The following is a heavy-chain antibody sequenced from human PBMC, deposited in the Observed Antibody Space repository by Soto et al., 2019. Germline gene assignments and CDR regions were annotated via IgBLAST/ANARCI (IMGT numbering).Heavy chain of an antibody. CDR2: ISAYNGNT. J-gene: IGHJ4*02. D-gene: IGHD2-2*01. CDR1: GYTFTSYG. CDR3: ARVDQGCSSTSCYGNYFDY. Sequence: GASVKVSCKASGYTFTSYGISWVRQAPGQGLEWMGWISAYNGNTNYAQKLQGRVAMTTDTSTSTAYMELRSLRSDDTAVYYCARVDQGCSSTSCYGNYFDYWGQGTLVTVSS. V-gene: IGHV1-18*01.